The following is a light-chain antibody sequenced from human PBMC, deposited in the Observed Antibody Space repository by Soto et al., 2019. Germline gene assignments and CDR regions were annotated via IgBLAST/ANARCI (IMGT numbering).Light chain of an antibody. J-gene: IGKJ1*01. CDR3: MQDIYWPST. Sequence: DIVMTQSPLSLPVTLGQPASISCRSSQSLVYSDGNTYLHWFQQRPGQSPRRLIYQVSNRDSGFPDRFSGSGSGTDFTLKISRVEADDVGVYYCMQDIYWPSTFGQGTKVDIK. CDR2: QVS. V-gene: IGKV2-30*01. CDR1: QSLVYSDGNTY.